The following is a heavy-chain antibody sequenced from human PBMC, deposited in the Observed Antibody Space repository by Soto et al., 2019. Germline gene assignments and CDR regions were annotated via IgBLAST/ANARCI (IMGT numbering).Heavy chain of an antibody. V-gene: IGHV4-30-4*01. CDR1: GGSISSGDYY. J-gene: IGHJ4*02. CDR2: IYYSGST. Sequence: SETLSLTCTVSGGSISSGDYYWSWIRQPPGKGLEWIGYIYYSGSTYYNPSLKSRVTISVDTSKNQFSLKLSSVTAADTAVYYCASLNYYDSSGYYYSPYYFDYWGQGTLVTVSS. D-gene: IGHD3-22*01. CDR3: ASLNYYDSSGYYYSPYYFDY.